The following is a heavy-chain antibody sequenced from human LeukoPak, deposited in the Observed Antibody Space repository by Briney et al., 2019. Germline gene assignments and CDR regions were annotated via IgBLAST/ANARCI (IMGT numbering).Heavy chain of an antibody. CDR1: GFTFSTYW. CDR3: ARDSNYYDSSAYYDAFDI. D-gene: IGHD3-22*01. Sequence: PGGSLRLSCAASGFTFSTYWMSWVRQAPGKGLAWVANIKEDGSEKNYVDSVKGRFTISRDNAKNSLYLQMNSLRAEDTAVYYCARDSNYYDSSAYYDAFDIWGQRTMVTVSS. CDR2: IKEDGSEK. J-gene: IGHJ3*02. V-gene: IGHV3-7*05.